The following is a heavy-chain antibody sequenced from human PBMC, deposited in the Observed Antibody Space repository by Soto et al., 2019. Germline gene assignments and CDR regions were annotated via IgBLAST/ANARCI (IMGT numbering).Heavy chain of an antibody. Sequence: XETLSLTSAISGWSFSVYYWIWIGQSPEKGLEWPGEVNHAGSSNYNPSLRGRVTTSVDTSKNQFSLKLSSVTAADTAVYFCARDSTRRGACDIWGQETMVTVSS. CDR1: GWSFSVYY. D-gene: IGHD4-4*01. CDR2: VNHAGSS. V-gene: IGHV4-34*01. CDR3: ARDSTRRGACDI. J-gene: IGHJ3*02.